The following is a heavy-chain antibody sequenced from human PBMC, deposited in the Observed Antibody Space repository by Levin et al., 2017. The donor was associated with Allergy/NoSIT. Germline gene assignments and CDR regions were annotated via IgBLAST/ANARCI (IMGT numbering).Heavy chain of an antibody. J-gene: IGHJ6*03. CDR1: GGSISSSSYY. Sequence: GSLRLSCTVSGGSISSSSYYWGWIRQPPGKGLEWIGSIYYSGSTYYNPSLKSRVTISVDTSKNQFSLKLSSVTAADTAVYYCARPYCSSTSCYVEGGFGSYYYYYMDVWGKGTTVTVSS. CDR2: IYYSGST. CDR3: ARPYCSSTSCYVEGGFGSYYYYYMDV. D-gene: IGHD2-2*01. V-gene: IGHV4-39*01.